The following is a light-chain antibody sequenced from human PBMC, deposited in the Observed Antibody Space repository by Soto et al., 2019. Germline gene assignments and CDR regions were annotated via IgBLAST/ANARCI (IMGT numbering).Light chain of an antibody. J-gene: IGKJ2*01. Sequence: EIVMTQSPATLSVSPGERATLSCRASQSVSSNLAWYQHKPGQAPRFLIYGASTRATGVPARLSGSGSGTEFTLTISSMQSEDFAIYCCQQYNSWPLFTFGQGTKLEVK. V-gene: IGKV3-15*01. CDR2: GAS. CDR1: QSVSSN. CDR3: QQYNSWPLFT.